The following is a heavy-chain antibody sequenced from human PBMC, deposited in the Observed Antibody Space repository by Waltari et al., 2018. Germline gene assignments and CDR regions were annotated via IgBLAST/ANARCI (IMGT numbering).Heavy chain of an antibody. J-gene: IGHJ6*03. V-gene: IGHV4-34*01. CDR1: GGSFSGYY. D-gene: IGHD2-15*01. CDR3: ARGTGSWNAGYYYYYYMDV. Sequence: QVQLQQWGAGLLKPSETLSLTCAVYGGSFSGYYWSWIRQPPGKGLEWIGEINHSGSTNYNPSLKSRVTISVDTSKNQFSLKLSSVTAADMAVYYCARGTGSWNAGYYYYYYMDVWGKGTTVTVSS. CDR2: INHSGST.